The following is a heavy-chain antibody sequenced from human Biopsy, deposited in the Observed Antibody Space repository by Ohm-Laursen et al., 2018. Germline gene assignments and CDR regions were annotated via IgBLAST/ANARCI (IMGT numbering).Heavy chain of an antibody. CDR3: AKQWSYYESFTQHYRGDFDY. V-gene: IGHV4-59*08. CDR2: ISYSGST. D-gene: IGHD3-16*01. J-gene: IGHJ4*02. Sequence: SQTLSLTCTVSGGSIKSYYWNWIRQPPGKGLEWIGYISYSGSTSYNPSLKSRVTISADTPKNQLSLTLCSLTAADTAVYFCAKQWSYYESFTQHYRGDFDYWGQGTLVIVSS. CDR1: GGSIKSYY.